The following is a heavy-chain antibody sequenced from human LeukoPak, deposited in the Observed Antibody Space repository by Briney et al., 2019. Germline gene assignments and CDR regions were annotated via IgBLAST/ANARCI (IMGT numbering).Heavy chain of an antibody. CDR3: ARGEPPVLRFLEWLLENNWFDP. CDR2: INPNSGGT. V-gene: IGHV1-2*02. Sequence: ASVKVSCKASGYTFTGYCMHWVRQAPGQGLEWMGWINPNSGGTNYAQKFQGRVTMTRDTSISTAYMELSRLRSDDTAVYYCARGEPPVLRFLEWLLENNWFDPWGQGTLVTVSS. D-gene: IGHD3-3*01. J-gene: IGHJ5*02. CDR1: GYTFTGYC.